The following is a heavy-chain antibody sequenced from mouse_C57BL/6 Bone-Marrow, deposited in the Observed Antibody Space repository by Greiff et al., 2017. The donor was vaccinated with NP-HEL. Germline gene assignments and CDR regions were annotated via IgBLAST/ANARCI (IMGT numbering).Heavy chain of an antibody. CDR2: INPDNGGT. J-gene: IGHJ4*01. D-gene: IGHD5-1*01. V-gene: IGHV1-19*01. CDR1: GYTFTDYY. Sequence: VQLQQSGPVLVKPGASVKLSCKASGYTFTDYYMNWVQQSHGKSLEWIGVINPDNGGTSYNQKFKGKATLTFDKSSSTAYLQLNSLTSEDSAVYDCAREGVRYAMDYWGQGTSVTVSS. CDR3: AREGVRYAMDY.